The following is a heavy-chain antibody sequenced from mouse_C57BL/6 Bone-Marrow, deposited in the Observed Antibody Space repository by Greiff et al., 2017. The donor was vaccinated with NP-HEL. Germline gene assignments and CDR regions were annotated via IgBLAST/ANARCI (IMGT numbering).Heavy chain of an antibody. CDR3: AREYYGSSYGYFDY. V-gene: IGHV1-81*01. CDR2: IYPRSGNT. D-gene: IGHD1-1*01. CDR1: GYTFTSYG. J-gene: IGHJ2*01. Sequence: VQLQQSGAELARPGASVKLSCKASGYTFTSYGISWVKQRTGQGLEWIGEIYPRSGNTYYNEKFKGKATLTADKSSSTAYMELRSLTSEDSAVYFCAREYYGSSYGYFDYWGKGTTLTVSS.